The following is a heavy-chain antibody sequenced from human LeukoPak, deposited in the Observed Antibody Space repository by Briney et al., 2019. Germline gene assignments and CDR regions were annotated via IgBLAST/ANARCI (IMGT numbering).Heavy chain of an antibody. CDR1: GFTFSSYL. CDR3: AKGLAEISPGECDY. D-gene: IGHD3-16*01. CDR2: IKQDGSEK. J-gene: IGHJ4*02. Sequence: GGSLRLSCAASGFTFSSYLMSWVRQAPGKGLEWVANIKQDGSEKYYVDSVKGRFTISRDNAKNSLYLQMNSLRAEDTAVYYCAKGLAEISPGECDYWGQGTLVTVSS. V-gene: IGHV3-7*03.